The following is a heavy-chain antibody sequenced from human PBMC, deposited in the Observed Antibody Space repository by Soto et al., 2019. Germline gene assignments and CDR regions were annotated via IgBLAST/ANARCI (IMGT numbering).Heavy chain of an antibody. CDR3: ARIYCRTTSCYIDY. J-gene: IGHJ4*02. D-gene: IGHD2-2*02. CDR2: INQGGSAK. CDR1: TFTFSNHW. V-gene: IGHV3-7*01. Sequence: GGSLRLSCAASTFTFSNHWMSWFRQSPGKVLEWVANINQGGSAKYYLDSVKGRFTISRDNAKNSLDLQMNSLRAEDTAVYYCARIYCRTTSCYIDYWGQGTLVIVSS.